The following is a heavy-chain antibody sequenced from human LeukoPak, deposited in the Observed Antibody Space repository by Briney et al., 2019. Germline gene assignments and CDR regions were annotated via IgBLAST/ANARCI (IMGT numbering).Heavy chain of an antibody. J-gene: IGHJ4*02. D-gene: IGHD6-19*01. CDR1: GGSISSYY. V-gene: IGHV4-4*07. CDR3: ARLFYTSGWYYFDY. CDR2: IYASGST. Sequence: PSETLSLTCTVSGGSISSYYWSWIRQPAGKGLEWIGRIYASGSTKYNPSLKSRVTISVDTSKNQFSLKLRSVTAADTAVYYCARLFYTSGWYYFDYWGQGTLVTVSS.